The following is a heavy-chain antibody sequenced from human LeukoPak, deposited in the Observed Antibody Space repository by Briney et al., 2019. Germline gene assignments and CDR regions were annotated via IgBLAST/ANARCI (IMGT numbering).Heavy chain of an antibody. Sequence: GASVKVSCKASGYTFTGYYMHWVRQAPGQGLEWMGWMNPNSGGTNYAQKFQGRVTMTTDTSMSTAYMELSRLTSDDTAVYYCARAGGRSWFDPWGQGTLVTVSS. J-gene: IGHJ5*02. V-gene: IGHV1-2*02. CDR1: GYTFTGYY. CDR3: ARAGGRSWFDP. CDR2: MNPNSGGT.